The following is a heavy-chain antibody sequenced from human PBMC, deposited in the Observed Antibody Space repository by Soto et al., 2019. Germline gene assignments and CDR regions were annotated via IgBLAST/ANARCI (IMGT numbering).Heavy chain of an antibody. CDR2: INPSGGST. CDR3: ARLPEAGTTRGYYYYGMDV. D-gene: IGHD1-7*01. J-gene: IGHJ6*02. V-gene: IGHV1-46*01. CDR1: GYNFTSYY. Sequence: ASVKVSCKASGYNFTSYYMHWVRQAPGQGLEWMGIINPSGGSTSYAQKFQGRVTMTRDTSTSTVYMELSSLRSEDTAVYYCARLPEAGTTRGYYYYGMDVWGQGTTVTVSS.